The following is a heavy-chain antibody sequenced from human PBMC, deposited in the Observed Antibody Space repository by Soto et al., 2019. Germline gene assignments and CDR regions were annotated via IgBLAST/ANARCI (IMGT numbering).Heavy chain of an antibody. D-gene: IGHD2-21*02. CDR2: IYYSGST. CDR1: GGSISSGDYY. J-gene: IGHJ4*02. Sequence: SETLSLTCTVSGGSISSGDYYWSWIRQPPGKGLEWIGYIYYSGSTYYNPSLKSRVTISVDTSKNQFSLKLSSVTAADTAVYYCARETAKAYCGGDCYSTDYWGQGTLVTVSS. V-gene: IGHV4-30-4*01. CDR3: ARETAKAYCGGDCYSTDY.